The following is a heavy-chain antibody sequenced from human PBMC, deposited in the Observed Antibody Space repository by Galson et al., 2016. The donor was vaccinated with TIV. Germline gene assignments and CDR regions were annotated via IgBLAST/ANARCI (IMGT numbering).Heavy chain of an antibody. Sequence: QSGAEVKKPGDSLKISCKGFGYDFSSYWIGWVRQMPGKGLEWMGIIYPGDSDARYSPSFQGQVTMSADKSISTAYLQWNRLKTSDTVMYYCARRSNGWSDWGQGTLVTVSS. CDR3: ARRSNGWSD. CDR2: IYPGDSDA. J-gene: IGHJ4*02. CDR1: GYDFSSYW. V-gene: IGHV5-51*03. D-gene: IGHD6-19*01.